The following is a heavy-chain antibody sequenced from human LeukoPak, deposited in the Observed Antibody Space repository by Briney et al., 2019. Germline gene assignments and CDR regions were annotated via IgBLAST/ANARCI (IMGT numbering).Heavy chain of an antibody. D-gene: IGHD6-19*01. Sequence: ASVNVSCKASGYTFTSYGISCVRQAPEQRHGWRGWITAYNGNTNYAQNLQVRVTMTTDTSTSTAYMQLRSLRSDETAVYYRARIAVAGTDYWGQGTLVTVSS. CDR2: ITAYNGNT. CDR3: ARIAVAGTDY. CDR1: GYTFTSYG. J-gene: IGHJ4*02. V-gene: IGHV1-18*01.